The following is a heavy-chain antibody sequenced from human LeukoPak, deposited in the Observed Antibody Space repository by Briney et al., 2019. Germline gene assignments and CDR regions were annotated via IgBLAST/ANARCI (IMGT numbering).Heavy chain of an antibody. V-gene: IGHV4-39*01. CDR1: GGSISSSSYY. CDR3: ARYCSSTSCYVSRDAFDI. CDR2: IYYSGST. Sequence: SETLSLTCTVSGGSISSSSYYWGWIRQPPGKGLEWIGSIYYSGSTYYNPSLKSRVTISVDTSKNQFSLKLSSVTAADTAVYYCARYCSSTSCYVSRDAFDIWGQGTTVTVSS. J-gene: IGHJ3*02. D-gene: IGHD2-2*01.